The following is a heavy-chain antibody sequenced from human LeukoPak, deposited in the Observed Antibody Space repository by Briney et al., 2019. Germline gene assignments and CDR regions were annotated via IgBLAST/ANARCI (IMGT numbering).Heavy chain of an antibody. CDR2: ISYDGSNK. Sequence: GRSLRLPCAASGFTFSDYAMHWVRQAPGKGLEWVAVISYDGSNKYYTDSVKGRFTISRDNSKNTLYLQMNSLRAEDTAVYYCARNQRGGDNDYWGQGTLVTVSS. CDR1: GFTFSDYA. D-gene: IGHD2-21*02. CDR3: ARNQRGGDNDY. J-gene: IGHJ4*02. V-gene: IGHV3-30*04.